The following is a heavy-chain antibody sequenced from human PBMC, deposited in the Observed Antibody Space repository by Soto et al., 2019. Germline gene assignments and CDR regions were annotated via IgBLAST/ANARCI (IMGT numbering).Heavy chain of an antibody. D-gene: IGHD2-15*01. J-gene: IGHJ3*02. CDR2: IYPGDSDT. V-gene: IGHV5-51*01. CDR3: ARHSMVAPPSDAFDI. Sequence: GEALKISCKGSGYSFTSYLIGRVRQMPGKGLEWMGIIYPGDSDTRYSPSFQGQVTISADKSISTAYLQWSSLKASDTAMYYCARHSMVAPPSDAFDIWGQGTMVTVSS. CDR1: GYSFTSYL.